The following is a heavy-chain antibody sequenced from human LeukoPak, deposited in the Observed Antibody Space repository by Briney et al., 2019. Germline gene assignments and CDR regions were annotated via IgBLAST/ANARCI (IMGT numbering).Heavy chain of an antibody. V-gene: IGHV3-53*01. CDR2: LYSDGNT. D-gene: IGHD1-14*01. Sequence: PGGFLRLSCAASGFTVITNDMTWVRQAPGKGREWVSVLYSDGNTKYADSVQGRFTISRDNSKNTLYLEMNSLSPDDTAVYYCARGVEPLAANTLAYWGQGTLVTVSS. CDR1: GFTVITND. J-gene: IGHJ4*02. CDR3: ARGVEPLAANTLAY.